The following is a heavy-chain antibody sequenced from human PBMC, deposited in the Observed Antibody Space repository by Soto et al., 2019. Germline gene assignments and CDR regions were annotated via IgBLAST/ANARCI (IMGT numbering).Heavy chain of an antibody. CDR2: INTGNGNT. D-gene: IGHD3-10*01. J-gene: IGHJ1*01. Sequence: QVQLVQSGAEVKKPGSSVKLSCKASGYNFISHAMHWVRQAPGQRPEWMGWINTGNGNTKSSQKFQGRVTITRDTSANTAYMELSSLRSEDTAVYYCARSQGAIGSGSSNIFGDFQHWGQGTLVTVSS. CDR3: ARSQGAIGSGSSNIFGDFQH. V-gene: IGHV1-3*04. CDR1: GYNFISHA.